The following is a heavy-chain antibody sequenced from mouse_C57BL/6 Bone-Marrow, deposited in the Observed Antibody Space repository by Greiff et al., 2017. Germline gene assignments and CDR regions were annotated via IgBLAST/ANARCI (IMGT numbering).Heavy chain of an antibody. V-gene: IGHV1-63*01. Sequence: VQLMESGAELVRPGTSVKMSCKASGYTFTNYWIGWAKQRPGHGLEWIGDIYPGGGYTNYNEKFKSKATLTADKSSSTAYMQFSSLTSEDSAVYYGARLGGPYFDYWGQGATLTVS. J-gene: IGHJ2*01. CDR3: ARLGGPYFDY. CDR2: IYPGGGYT. CDR1: GYTFTNYW.